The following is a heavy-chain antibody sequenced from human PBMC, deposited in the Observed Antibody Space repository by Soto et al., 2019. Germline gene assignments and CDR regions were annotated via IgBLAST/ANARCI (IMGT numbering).Heavy chain of an antibody. V-gene: IGHV3-30-3*01. CDR3: ARAGKAVAGTPGYFDY. J-gene: IGHJ4*02. Sequence: PGGSLRLSCAASGFTFSSYAMHWVRQAPGKGLEWVAVISYDGSNKYYADSVKGRFTISRDNSKNTLYLQMNSLRAEDTAVYYCARAGKAVAGTPGYFDYWGQGTLVTVSS. CDR2: ISYDGSNK. CDR1: GFTFSSYA. D-gene: IGHD6-19*01.